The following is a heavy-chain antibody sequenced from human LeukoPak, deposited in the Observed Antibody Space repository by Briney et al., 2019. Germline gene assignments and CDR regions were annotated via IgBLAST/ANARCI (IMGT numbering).Heavy chain of an antibody. D-gene: IGHD5-18*01. CDR2: ISGSGGST. CDR1: GFTFSSFD. CDR3: ASPRKDTARVNGMDV. Sequence: SGGSLRLSCAASGFTFSSFDMHWVRQAPGKGLEWVSTISGSGGSTNYADSVKGRFTLSRDTSKNTVYLQMNSLRAEDTAIYYCASPRKDTARVNGMDVWGQETTVTVSS. J-gene: IGHJ6*02. V-gene: IGHV3-23*01.